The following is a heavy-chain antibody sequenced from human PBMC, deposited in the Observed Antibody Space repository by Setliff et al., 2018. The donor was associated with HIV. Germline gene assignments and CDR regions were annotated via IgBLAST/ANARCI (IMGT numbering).Heavy chain of an antibody. V-gene: IGHV3-64*04. D-gene: IGHD3-16*01. CDR1: GINLENYA. Sequence: AGGSLRLSCSASGINLENYAMHWVRQAPGKRLEYVSGINVDGSNTFYTDSVKGRFIISRDNSKNEVHLHMTVADTAVYYCALLEVPFIGGRIPSFWGQGTLVTVSS. CDR2: INVDGSNT. J-gene: IGHJ4*02. CDR3: ALLEVPFIGGRIPSF.